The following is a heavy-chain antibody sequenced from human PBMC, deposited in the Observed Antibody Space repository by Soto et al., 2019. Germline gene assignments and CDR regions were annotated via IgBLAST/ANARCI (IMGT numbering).Heavy chain of an antibody. V-gene: IGHV4-31*03. CDR3: ARDRHGRPYYFDY. D-gene: IGHD1-1*01. Sequence: QVQLQESGPGLVKPSQTLSLTCTVSGGSISSGGYYWSWIRQHPGKGLEWIGYIYYSGSTYYNPSLKSRVTISVDTSKNQFSPKLSSVTAADTAVYYCARDRHGRPYYFDYWGQGTLVTVSS. J-gene: IGHJ4*02. CDR1: GGSISSGGYY. CDR2: IYYSGST.